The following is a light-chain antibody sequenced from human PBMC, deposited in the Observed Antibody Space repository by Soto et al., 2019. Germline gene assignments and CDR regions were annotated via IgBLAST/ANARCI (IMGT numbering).Light chain of an antibody. CDR3: QQFHFYST. CDR2: KAS. CDR1: QNINTW. Sequence: DMPLPQSNSTLSGSIGVIANNXFRASQNINTWLAWYQQKPGKVPKLLIYKASNLESGVPSRFTGSGSGTEFTLTISSLQPDVFATYYCQQFHFYSTSGQGTKVDIK. J-gene: IGKJ1*01. V-gene: IGKV1-5*03.